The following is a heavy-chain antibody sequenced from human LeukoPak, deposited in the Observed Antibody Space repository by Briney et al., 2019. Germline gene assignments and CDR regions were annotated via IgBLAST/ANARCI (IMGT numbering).Heavy chain of an antibody. CDR2: ISYDGSNK. J-gene: IGHJ5*02. CDR3: AKGWGEATVTNWFDP. Sequence: GGSLRLSCAASGFTFSSYSMNWVRQAPGKGLEWVAVISYDGSNKFYADSVKGRFTISRDNSKNTLFLQMNSLRPEDTAVYYCAKGWGEATVTNWFDPWGQGTLVTVSS. CDR1: GFTFSSYS. V-gene: IGHV3-30*18. D-gene: IGHD4-11*01.